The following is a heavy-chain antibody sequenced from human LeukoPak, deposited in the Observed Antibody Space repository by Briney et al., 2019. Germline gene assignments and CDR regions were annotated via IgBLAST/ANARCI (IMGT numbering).Heavy chain of an antibody. CDR3: ARAPTLGYSYGYDY. D-gene: IGHD5-18*01. V-gene: IGHV1-18*04. CDR2: ISAYNGNS. J-gene: IGHJ4*02. Sequence: GASLKVSCKASGYTFTSYGISGVRQAPGQGLEWMGWISAYNGNSNYAQRLQGRVTMTTDTSTSTAYMELRSLRSDDTAVYYCARAPTLGYSYGYDYWGQGTLVTVSS. CDR1: GYTFTSYG.